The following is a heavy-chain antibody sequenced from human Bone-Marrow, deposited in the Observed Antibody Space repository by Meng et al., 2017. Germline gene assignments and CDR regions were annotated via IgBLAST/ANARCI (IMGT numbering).Heavy chain of an antibody. CDR1: GFTFSSYA. D-gene: IGHD3-22*01. J-gene: IGHJ4*02. CDR2: ISGSGGST. CDR3: AKATLYYYDSSGYYIDY. Sequence: GGSLRLSCAASGFTFSSYAMSWVRQAPGKGLEWVSAISGSGGSTYYADSVKGRFTISRDNSKNTLYLQMNSLRAEDTAVYYCAKATLYYYDSSGYYIDYWGQGTLVTVSS. V-gene: IGHV3-23*01.